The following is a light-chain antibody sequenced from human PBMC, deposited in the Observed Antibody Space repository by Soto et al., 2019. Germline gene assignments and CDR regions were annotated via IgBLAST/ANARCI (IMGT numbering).Light chain of an antibody. CDR3: QQRKHWPPLT. CDR1: HSVDKY. J-gene: IGKJ4*01. CDR2: DAS. Sequence: EVVLTQSPATLSLSPGERAILSCRASHSVDKYLAWYQQKPGQTPRLLIYDASNRATGIAARFSGSGSETDFTLTISSLEHEDFAVYYCQQRKHWPPLTFGGGTKVEIK. V-gene: IGKV3-11*01.